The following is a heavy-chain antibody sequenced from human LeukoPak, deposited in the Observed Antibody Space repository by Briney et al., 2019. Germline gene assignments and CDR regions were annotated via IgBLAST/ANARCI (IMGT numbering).Heavy chain of an antibody. CDR2: IYYSGST. V-gene: IGHV4-59*01. CDR3: ARGVLSCSGGSCYDWFDP. D-gene: IGHD2-15*01. J-gene: IGHJ5*02. Sequence: SETLSLTCTVSGDSLSSYYWSWIRQPPGKGLEWIGYIYYSGSTNYNPSLKSRVTISVDKSKNQFSLKLSSVTAADTAVYYCARGVLSCSGGSCYDWFDPWGQGTLVTVSS. CDR1: GDSLSSYY.